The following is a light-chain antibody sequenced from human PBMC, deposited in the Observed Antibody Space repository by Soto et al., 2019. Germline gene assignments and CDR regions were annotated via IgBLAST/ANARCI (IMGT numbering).Light chain of an antibody. Sequence: DIQMNQSPSTLSASVGDRVTITCRASQNIYTWLAWYQQKPEKAPNVLIFKASNLETGVPSRFSGNGSGTEFSLTISSLQPDDFATYYCQQYYDFRTFGQGTKVEIK. V-gene: IGKV1-5*03. J-gene: IGKJ1*01. CDR3: QQYYDFRT. CDR2: KAS. CDR1: QNIYTW.